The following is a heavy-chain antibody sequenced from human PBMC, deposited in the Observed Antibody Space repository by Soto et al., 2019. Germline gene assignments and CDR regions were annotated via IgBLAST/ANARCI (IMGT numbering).Heavy chain of an antibody. Sequence: PQTLSLTCTVTGGSVNTGTNYWSWIRQPPGKGLEWIGFIHYSGSTNYNPSLKSRVTMSVDTSKNQFSLKLTSVNAADTAVYYCTRGGDAYKNGHWGQGTLVTVS. CDR3: TRGGDAYKNGH. CDR1: GGSVNTGTNY. V-gene: IGHV4-61*01. CDR2: IHYSGST. D-gene: IGHD2-21*01. J-gene: IGHJ4*02.